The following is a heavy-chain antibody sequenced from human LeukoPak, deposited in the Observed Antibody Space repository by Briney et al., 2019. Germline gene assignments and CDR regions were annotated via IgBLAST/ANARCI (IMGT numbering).Heavy chain of an antibody. CDR1: GFTFSSYA. CDR2: ISGSGGST. Sequence: GGSLRLSCAASGFTFSSYAMSWVRQAPGKGLEWVSAISGSGGSTYYADSVKGRFTISRDNSKNTLYLQMNSLRAEDTAVYYCAKDPPIVVVTADAFDIWGQGTMVTVSS. CDR3: AKDPPIVVVTADAFDI. J-gene: IGHJ3*02. V-gene: IGHV3-23*01. D-gene: IGHD2-21*02.